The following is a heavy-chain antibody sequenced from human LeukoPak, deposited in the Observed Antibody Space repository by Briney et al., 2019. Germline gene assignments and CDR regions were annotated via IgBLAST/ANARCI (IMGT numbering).Heavy chain of an antibody. Sequence: PGGSLRLSCAASGFTFSNDWMIWVRQAPGKGLEWVGRIKSKTDGGTTDYVAPVKGRFTISRDDSEYTLYLQMNSLKTEAKALYYCTTEAEGSGSDYFGYWGREPWSPSPQ. J-gene: IGHJ4*02. CDR2: IKSKTDGGTT. D-gene: IGHD3-10*01. CDR3: TTEAEGSGSDYFGY. V-gene: IGHV3-15*01. CDR1: GFTFSNDW.